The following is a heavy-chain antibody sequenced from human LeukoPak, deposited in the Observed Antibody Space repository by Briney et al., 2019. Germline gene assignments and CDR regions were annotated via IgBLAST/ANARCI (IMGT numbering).Heavy chain of an antibody. J-gene: IGHJ4*02. Sequence: GGSLRLSCAASGFTFSSHGMHWVRQAPGKGLEWVAVIWYDGSNKYYADSVKGRFTISRDNSKNTLYVQMYSLGAEDTAVYYCAKATNSGTSRGSFDYWGQGTLVTVSS. CDR1: GFTFSSHG. V-gene: IGHV3-33*06. CDR2: IWYDGSNK. CDR3: AKATNSGTSRGSFDY. D-gene: IGHD1-26*01.